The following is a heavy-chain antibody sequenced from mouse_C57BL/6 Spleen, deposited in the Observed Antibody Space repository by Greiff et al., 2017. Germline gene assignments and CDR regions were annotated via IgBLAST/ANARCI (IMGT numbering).Heavy chain of an antibody. CDR3: ARLELDY. V-gene: IGHV1-26*01. CDR1: GYTFTDYH. CDR2: INPNNGGT. Sequence: VQLQQSGPELVKPGASVKISCKASGYTFTDYHMNWVKQSHGKSLEWIRDINPNNGGTSYNQKFKGKATLTVDKSSSTAYMELRSLTSEDSAVYYCARLELDYWGQGTTLTVSS. J-gene: IGHJ2*01.